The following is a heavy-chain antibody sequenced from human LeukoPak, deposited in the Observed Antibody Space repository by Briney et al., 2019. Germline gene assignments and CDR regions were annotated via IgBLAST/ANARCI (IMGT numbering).Heavy chain of an antibody. CDR1: SGSISGYY. CDR3: GRYSYGYGGL. CDR2: IYYSGST. J-gene: IGHJ4*02. Sequence: SETLSLTCTVSSGSISGYYWNWIRQPPGKGLEWIGHIYYSGSTYYNPSLKSRVTISLDTSKNHFSLNLNSVTAADTAVYYCGRYSYGYGGLWGQGTLVTVSS. V-gene: IGHV4-59*01. D-gene: IGHD5-18*01.